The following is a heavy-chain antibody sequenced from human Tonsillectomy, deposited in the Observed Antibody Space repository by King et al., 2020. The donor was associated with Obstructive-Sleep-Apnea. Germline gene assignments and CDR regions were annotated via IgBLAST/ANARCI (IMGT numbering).Heavy chain of an antibody. D-gene: IGHD2-2*01. CDR1: GFTFSRYA. CDR3: ASLVSTTNSPFDP. CDR2: ISYDGSEK. V-gene: IGHV3-30*04. J-gene: IGHJ5*02. Sequence: VQLVESGGGVVQPGRSLRLSCAASGFTFSRYAMHWVRQAPGKGLEWMAVISYDGSEKYYADSVKGRFTISRDNSKNTLYLQMNSLRAADTAVYYCASLVSTTNSPFDPWGQGTLVTVSS.